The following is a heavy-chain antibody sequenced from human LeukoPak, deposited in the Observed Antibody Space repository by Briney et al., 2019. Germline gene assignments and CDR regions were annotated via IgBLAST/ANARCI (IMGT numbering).Heavy chain of an antibody. J-gene: IGHJ4*02. CDR3: ARDMSSGGRLDY. CDR2: ISNSGRNT. V-gene: IGHV3-23*01. CDR1: GFTFRSYA. D-gene: IGHD2-15*01. Sequence: PGGSLRLSCSASGFTFRSYAMAWVRQAPGTGLGWVSAISNSGRNTYYADSVKGRFTISRDNSKNTLYLEMNSLRAEDTAIYYCARDMSSGGRLDYWGQGTLVTVSS.